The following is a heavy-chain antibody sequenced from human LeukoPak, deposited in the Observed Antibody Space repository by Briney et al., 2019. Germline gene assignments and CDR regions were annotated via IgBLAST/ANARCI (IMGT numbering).Heavy chain of an antibody. D-gene: IGHD6-13*01. Sequence: SETLSLTCTVSGGSISSYYWSWIRQPPGKGLEWIGYIYYSGSTNYNPSLKSRVTISVDTSKNQFSLKLSSVTAADTAVYYCARVSVLEGIPPYYSYYGMDVWGQGTTVTVSS. J-gene: IGHJ6*02. CDR2: IYYSGST. V-gene: IGHV4-59*01. CDR3: ARVSVLEGIPPYYSYYGMDV. CDR1: GGSISSYY.